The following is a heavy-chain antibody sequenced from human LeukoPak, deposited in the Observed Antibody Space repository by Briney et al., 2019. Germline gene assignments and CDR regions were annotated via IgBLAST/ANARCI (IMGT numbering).Heavy chain of an antibody. CDR2: IYYSGST. CDR1: GGSISSSSYY. Sequence: SETLSLTCTVSGGSISSSSYYWGWIRQPPGKGLEWIGRIYYSGSTYYNPSLKSRVTISVDTSKNQFSLKLSSVTAADTAVYYCARHASVLRTGNFDYWGQGTLVTVSS. J-gene: IGHJ4*02. V-gene: IGHV4-39*01. D-gene: IGHD1-14*01. CDR3: ARHASVLRTGNFDY.